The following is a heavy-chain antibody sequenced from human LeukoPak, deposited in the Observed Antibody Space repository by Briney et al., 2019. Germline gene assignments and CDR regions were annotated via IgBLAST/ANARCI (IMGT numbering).Heavy chain of an antibody. CDR1: GFTFNGYA. V-gene: IGHV3-23*01. CDR3: AKSREGYYFDY. J-gene: IGHJ4*02. D-gene: IGHD5-24*01. Sequence: PGGSLRLSCATSGFTFNGYAMNWVRQAPGKGLEWVSRISDSGGTIHHADSVQGRFTMSRDNSKNTLYLQMDSLRAEDTAVYYCAKSREGYYFDYWGQGTLVTVSS. CDR2: ISDSGGTI.